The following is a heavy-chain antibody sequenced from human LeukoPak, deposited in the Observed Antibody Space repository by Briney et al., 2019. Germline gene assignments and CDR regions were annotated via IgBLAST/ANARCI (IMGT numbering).Heavy chain of an antibody. D-gene: IGHD3-22*01. J-gene: IGHJ4*02. Sequence: SETLSLTCTVSGGSISSSSYYWGWIRQPPGKGLEWIGSIYYSGSTYYNPSLKSRVTISVDTSKNQFSLKLSSVTAADTAVYYCAREISFVSDYYDSRGNPHYWGQGTLVTVSS. CDR3: AREISFVSDYYDSRGNPHY. CDR1: GGSISSSSYY. CDR2: IYYSGST. V-gene: IGHV4-39*07.